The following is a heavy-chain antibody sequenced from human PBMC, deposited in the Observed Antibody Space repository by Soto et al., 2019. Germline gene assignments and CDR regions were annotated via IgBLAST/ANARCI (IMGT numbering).Heavy chain of an antibody. CDR3: ARDLPQQLVPEGPPVVRYYGMDV. D-gene: IGHD6-13*01. J-gene: IGHJ6*02. CDR2: IWYDGSNK. Sequence: GGSLRLSCAASGFTFSSYGMHWVRQAPGKGLEWVAVIWYDGSNKYYADSVKGRFTISRDNSKNTLYLQMNSLRAEDTAVYYCARDLPQQLVPEGPPVVRYYGMDVWGQGTTVTVSS. V-gene: IGHV3-33*01. CDR1: GFTFSSYG.